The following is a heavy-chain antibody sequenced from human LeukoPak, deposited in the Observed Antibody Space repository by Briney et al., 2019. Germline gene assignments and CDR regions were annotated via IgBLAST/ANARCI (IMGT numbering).Heavy chain of an antibody. CDR3: ARNPKPYCSSTSCYKSNWFDP. CDR1: GYTFTSYG. J-gene: IGHJ5*02. Sequence: ASVKVSCKASGYTFTSYGISWVRQAPGQGLEWMGWISAYNGNTNYAQKLQGRVTMTTDTSTSTAYMELRSLRSDDTAVYYCARNPKPYCSSTSCYKSNWFDPWDQGTLVTVSS. V-gene: IGHV1-18*01. CDR2: ISAYNGNT. D-gene: IGHD2-2*02.